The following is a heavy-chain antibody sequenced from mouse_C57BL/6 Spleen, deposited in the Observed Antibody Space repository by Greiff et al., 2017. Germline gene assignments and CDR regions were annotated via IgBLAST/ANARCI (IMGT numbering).Heavy chain of an antibody. J-gene: IGHJ1*03. V-gene: IGHV1-80*01. CDR1: GYAFSSYW. D-gene: IGHD1-1*01. Sequence: VQLQESGAELVKPGASVKISCKASGYAFSSYWMNWVKQRPGKGLEWIGQIYPGDGDTNYNGKFKGKATLTADKSSSTAYMQLSSLTSEDSAVYFCARGESYGSSYGYFDVWGTGTTVTVSS. CDR2: IYPGDGDT. CDR3: ARGESYGSSYGYFDV.